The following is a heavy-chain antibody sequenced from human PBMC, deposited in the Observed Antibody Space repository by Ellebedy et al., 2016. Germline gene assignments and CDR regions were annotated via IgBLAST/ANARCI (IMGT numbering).Heavy chain of an antibody. Sequence: SQTLSLTCXISGDSASRNSAACNCIRQSPSSGLEWLGRTYYRSKWYNDYAVSVKSRITINPDTSKNQFSLPLNSVTPEDTAVYYCARSLIVATITGHYFYYYGMDVWGQGTTVTVSS. D-gene: IGHD5-12*01. CDR2: TYYRSKWYN. J-gene: IGHJ6*02. V-gene: IGHV6-1*01. CDR1: GDSASRNSAA. CDR3: ARSLIVATITGHYFYYYGMDV.